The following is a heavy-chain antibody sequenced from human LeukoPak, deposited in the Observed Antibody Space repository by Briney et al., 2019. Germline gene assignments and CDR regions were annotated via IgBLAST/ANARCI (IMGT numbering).Heavy chain of an antibody. J-gene: IGHJ4*02. CDR2: IDSAGNRI. Sequence: GGSLRLSCAGSGFTFSNFWIHWVRQVPGKGLLWVSRIDSAGNRIVYADSVKGRFTISRDNAKNTVYLQMNSLRPEDTAVCYCVADSGNRSGGDYWGQGTLVTVS. CDR3: VADSGNRSGGDY. V-gene: IGHV3-74*01. D-gene: IGHD1-26*01. CDR1: GFTFSNFW.